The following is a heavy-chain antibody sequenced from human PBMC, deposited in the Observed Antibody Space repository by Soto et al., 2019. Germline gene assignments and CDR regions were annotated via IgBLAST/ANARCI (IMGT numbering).Heavy chain of an antibody. Sequence: QVQVQESGPGVVKPSETLSLTCTVSGGSMSSYFWSWIRQPPGRGLEWIGYISDSGSTNYKTSLTSRVTISVDTSKNQFSLKVTSVTAADTAVYYCARGGSSSWYGFYFFDNWGPGTLVTVSS. CDR1: GGSMSSYF. D-gene: IGHD6-13*01. CDR2: ISDSGST. CDR3: ARGGSSSWYGFYFFDN. J-gene: IGHJ4*02. V-gene: IGHV4-59*12.